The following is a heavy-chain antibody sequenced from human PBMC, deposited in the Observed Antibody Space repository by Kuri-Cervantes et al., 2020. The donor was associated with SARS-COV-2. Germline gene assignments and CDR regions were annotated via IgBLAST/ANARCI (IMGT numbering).Heavy chain of an antibody. CDR3: ARDRGQLGIGVYYYYYMDV. D-gene: IGHD7-27*01. Sequence: SVKVSCRASGGTFSSYAISWVRQAPGQGLEWMGGIIPIFGTANYAQKFQGRVTITTDESTSTAYMELSSLRSEDTAVYYCARDRGQLGIGVYYYYYMDVWGKGTTVTVSS. J-gene: IGHJ6*03. V-gene: IGHV1-69*05. CDR2: IIPIFGTA. CDR1: GGTFSSYA.